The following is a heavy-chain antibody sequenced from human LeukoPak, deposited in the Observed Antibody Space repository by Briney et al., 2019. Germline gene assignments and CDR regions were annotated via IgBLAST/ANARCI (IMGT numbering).Heavy chain of an antibody. D-gene: IGHD3-16*02. V-gene: IGHV1-18*01. CDR2: ISAYNGNT. J-gene: IGHJ6*02. CDR1: GYTFTSYG. CDR3: ARDLVVSVSHYYYYGMDV. Sequence: GASVKVSCKASGYTFTSYGISWVRQAPGQGLEWMGWISAYNGNTNYAQKLQGRVTMTTDTSTSTAYMELRSLRSDDTAVYYCARDLVVSVSHYYYYGMDVWGQGTTVTVSS.